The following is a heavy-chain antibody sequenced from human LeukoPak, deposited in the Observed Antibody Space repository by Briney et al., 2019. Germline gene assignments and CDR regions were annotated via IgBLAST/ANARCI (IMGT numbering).Heavy chain of an antibody. CDR3: ARAPVTSCRGAFCYPFDY. CDR2: ISGSGGST. V-gene: IGHV3-23*01. Sequence: GGSLRLSCAASGFTFSSYAMSWVRPAPGKGLEWVSAISGSGGSTYYADSVRGRFTISRDNSKNTLYLQMNRLRVEDAAVYYCARAPVTSCRGAFCYPFDYWGQGTLVTVSS. D-gene: IGHD2-15*01. CDR1: GFTFSSYA. J-gene: IGHJ4*02.